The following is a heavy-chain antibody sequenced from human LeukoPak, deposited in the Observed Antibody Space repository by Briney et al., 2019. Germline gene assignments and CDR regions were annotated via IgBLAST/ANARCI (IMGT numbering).Heavy chain of an antibody. Sequence: GGSLRLSCAASGFTFSSYGMHWVRQAPGKGLEWVAVIWYDGRTEYYADSVKGRFTISRDDSKNTLYLQMNSLGAEDTALYYCAREGGDDYSLDYWGQGTLVTVSS. CDR1: GFTFSSYG. CDR2: IWYDGRTE. CDR3: AREGGDDYSLDY. D-gene: IGHD4-11*01. J-gene: IGHJ4*02. V-gene: IGHV3-33*01.